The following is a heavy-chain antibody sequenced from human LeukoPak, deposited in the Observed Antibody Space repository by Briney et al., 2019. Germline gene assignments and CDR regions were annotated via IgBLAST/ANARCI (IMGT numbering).Heavy chain of an antibody. D-gene: IGHD2-15*01. CDR3: ARDVGVGYFDY. CDR1: EFTFSSYG. J-gene: IGHJ4*02. CDR2: IWYDGSNK. V-gene: IGHV3-33*01. Sequence: QPGRSLRLSCAASEFTFSSYGMHWVRQAPGKGLEWVAVIWYDGSNKYYADSVKGRFTISRDNSKNTLYLQMNSLRAEDTAVYYCARDVGVGYFDYWGQGTLVTVSS.